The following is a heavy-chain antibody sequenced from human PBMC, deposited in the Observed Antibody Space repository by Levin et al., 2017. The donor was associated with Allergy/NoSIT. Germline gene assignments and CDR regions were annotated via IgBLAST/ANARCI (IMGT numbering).Heavy chain of an antibody. Sequence: GGSLRLSCAASGFTFSLYTMHWVRQAPGKGLEWVAVMLSDESNTYYADSVKGRFTISRDTSKNTLYLQMNSLRAEDTAVYYCAKDGGSYRFDYWGLGTLVTVSS. CDR1: GFTFSLYT. D-gene: IGHD1-26*01. CDR2: MLSDESNT. J-gene: IGHJ4*02. V-gene: IGHV3-30*04. CDR3: AKDGGSYRFDY.